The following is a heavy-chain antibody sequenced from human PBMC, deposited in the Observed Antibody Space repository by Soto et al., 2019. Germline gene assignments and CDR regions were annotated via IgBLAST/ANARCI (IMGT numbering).Heavy chain of an antibody. J-gene: IGHJ6*02. CDR3: ARQGRPYSCSGYYYGMDV. CDR2: IFPGDSDT. V-gene: IGHV5-51*01. CDR1: GFSLNTYW. Sequence: GESLKISCXASGFSLNTYWIGWVRQKPGKGLEWMGSIFPGDSDTRYSPSFQGQVIISADRSISTAYLQWRSLKASDTAIYYCARQGRPYSCSGYYYGMDVWGQGTTVTVSS. D-gene: IGHD6-6*01.